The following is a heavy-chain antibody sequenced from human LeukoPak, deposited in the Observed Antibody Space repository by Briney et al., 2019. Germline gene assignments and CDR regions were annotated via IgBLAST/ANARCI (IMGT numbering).Heavy chain of an antibody. CDR1: GFTFSGYW. J-gene: IGHJ4*02. V-gene: IGHV3-74*01. CDR2: IRSDGSIT. D-gene: IGHD4-23*01. CDR3: AKGRGGNSGIGNY. Sequence: GGSLRLSCAASGFTFSGYWMHWVRQAPGKGLAWVSVIRSDGSITTYADSVKGRFTISRDTAKNTLYLQMNSLRTEDTALYYCAKGRGGNSGIGNYWGQGTLVTVSS.